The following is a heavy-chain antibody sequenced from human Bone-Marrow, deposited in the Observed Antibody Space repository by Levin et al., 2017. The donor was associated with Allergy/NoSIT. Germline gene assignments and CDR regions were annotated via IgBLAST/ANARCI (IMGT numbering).Heavy chain of an antibody. V-gene: IGHV3-33*01. CDR2: IWYDGSNK. J-gene: IGHJ5*02. CDR1: GFTFSSYG. Sequence: GGSLRLSCAASGFTFSSYGMHWVRQAPGKGLEWVAVIWYDGSNKYYADSVKGRFTISRDNSKNTLYLQMNSLRAEDTAVYYCARGPRYNWNDGGWFDPWGQGTLVTVSS. CDR3: ARGPRYNWNDGGWFDP. D-gene: IGHD1-20*01.